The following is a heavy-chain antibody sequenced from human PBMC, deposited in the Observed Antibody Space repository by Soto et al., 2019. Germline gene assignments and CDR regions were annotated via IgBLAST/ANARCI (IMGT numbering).Heavy chain of an antibody. CDR2: MNPNRGNT. Sequence: QVQLVQSGAEVKKPGASVKVSCKASGYTFTSYDINWVRQATGQGLEWMGGMNPNRGNTGYAQKFQGRVTMTRNTSISTAYMELSRLRSEDTAVYYCARVCCYKVRDAFDIWGQGTMVTVSS. V-gene: IGHV1-8*01. D-gene: IGHD1-1*01. CDR3: ARVCCYKVRDAFDI. J-gene: IGHJ3*02. CDR1: GYTFTSYD.